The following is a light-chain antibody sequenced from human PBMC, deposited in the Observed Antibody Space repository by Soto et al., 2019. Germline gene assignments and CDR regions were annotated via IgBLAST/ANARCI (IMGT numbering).Light chain of an antibody. CDR1: QSVSSSY. V-gene: IGKV3-20*01. Sequence: EIVLTQSPGTLSLSPGERATLSCRASQSVSSSYLAWYQQKPGQTPRLLFYGASSRATGIPDRFSGSGSGTDLTLTISRLEPEDFAVYYCQLYGSSPFTFGPGTKVDIK. CDR3: QLYGSSPFT. J-gene: IGKJ3*01. CDR2: GAS.